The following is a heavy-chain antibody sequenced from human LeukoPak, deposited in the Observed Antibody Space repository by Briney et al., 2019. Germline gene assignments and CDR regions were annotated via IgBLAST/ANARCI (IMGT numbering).Heavy chain of an antibody. D-gene: IGHD5-12*01. CDR1: GYTFTSFD. J-gene: IGHJ4*02. CDR2: MNPNSGNT. CDR3: ARERGGYSGYDSFDY. V-gene: IGHV1-8*01. Sequence: ASVKVSCKASGYTFTSFDINWVRQATGQGLEWMGWMNPNSGNTGYAQKFQGRVTMTRNTSISTAYMELSSLRSEDTAVYYCARERGGYSGYDSFDYWGQGTLVTVSS.